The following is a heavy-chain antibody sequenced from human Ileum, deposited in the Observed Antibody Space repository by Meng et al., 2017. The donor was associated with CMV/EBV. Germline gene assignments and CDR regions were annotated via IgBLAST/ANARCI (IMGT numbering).Heavy chain of an antibody. CDR1: DDSISSPIYY. J-gene: IGHJ4*02. CDR3: ARDGGYDSSGYYDY. Sequence: SETLSLTCTVSDDSISSPIYYWSWVRQHPGKGLEWIGYIYYSGSTNYNPSLKSRVTISVDTSKNQFSLKLSSVTAADTAVYYCARDGGYDSSGYYDYWGQGTLVTVSS. D-gene: IGHD3-22*01. V-gene: IGHV4-61*01. CDR2: IYYSGST.